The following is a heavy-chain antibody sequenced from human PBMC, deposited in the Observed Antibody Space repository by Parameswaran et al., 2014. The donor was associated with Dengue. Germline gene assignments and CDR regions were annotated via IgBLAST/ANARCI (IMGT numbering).Heavy chain of an antibody. J-gene: IGHJ6*03. Sequence: WVRQAPGQGLEWMGWISAYNGNTNYAQKLQGRVTMTTDTSTSTAYMELRSLRSDDTAVYYCARGREGNIVVVPAAIVDYYYYMDVWGKGTTVTVSS. D-gene: IGHD2-2*01. V-gene: IGHV1-18*01. CDR2: ISAYNGNT. CDR3: ARGREGNIVVVPAAIVDYYYYMDV.